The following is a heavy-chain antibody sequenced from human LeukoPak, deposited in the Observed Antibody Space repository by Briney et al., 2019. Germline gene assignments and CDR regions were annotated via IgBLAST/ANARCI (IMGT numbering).Heavy chain of an antibody. CDR2: IGGGGVAT. J-gene: IGHJ4*02. CDR3: AKRITMVRGAAETFDY. Sequence: GGSLRLSCAASGFTFNNYAMSWVRQAPGEGLQWVSAIGGGGVATYYADSVKGRFTISRDNSKNTLYLQMNSLRAEDTAVYYCAKRITMVRGAAETFDYWGQGTLVTVSS. CDR1: GFTFNNYA. V-gene: IGHV3-23*01. D-gene: IGHD3-10*01.